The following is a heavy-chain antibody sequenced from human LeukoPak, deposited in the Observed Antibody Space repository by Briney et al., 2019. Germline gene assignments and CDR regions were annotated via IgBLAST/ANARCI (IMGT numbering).Heavy chain of an antibody. D-gene: IGHD5-12*01. CDR3: ASRYSGYDYRATRGYYYYGMDV. V-gene: IGHV1-69*06. CDR1: GGTFSSYA. Sequence: ASVKVSCKASGGTFSSYAIGWVRQAPGQGLEWMGGIIPIFGTANYAQKFQGRVTITADKSTSTAYMELSSLRSEDTAVYYCASRYSGYDYRATRGYYYYGMDVWGKGTTVTVSS. J-gene: IGHJ6*04. CDR2: IIPIFGTA.